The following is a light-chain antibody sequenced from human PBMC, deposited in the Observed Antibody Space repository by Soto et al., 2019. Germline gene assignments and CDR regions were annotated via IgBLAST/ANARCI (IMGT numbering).Light chain of an antibody. CDR2: LGS. Sequence: DIVMTQSPLSLPVTPGEPASISCRSSQSLLHSNGYNYLDWYLQRPGQSPQVLIYLGSNRASGVPDRFSGSGSGTDFTLKSSRVEAEDVGVYYCMQPLQTPWTFGQGTKVEIK. J-gene: IGKJ1*01. CDR3: MQPLQTPWT. CDR1: QSLLHSNGYNY. V-gene: IGKV2-28*01.